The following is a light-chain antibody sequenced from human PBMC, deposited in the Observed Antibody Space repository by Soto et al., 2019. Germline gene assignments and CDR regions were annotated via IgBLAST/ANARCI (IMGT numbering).Light chain of an antibody. V-gene: IGKV3-20*01. CDR2: AAS. CDR1: QSVSSNY. Sequence: EIVLTQSPGTLSLSPGERATLSCRASQSVSSNYLAWCQQKPGQAPRLLIYAASSRATGIPDRFSGSGSGTDFTLTISRLEPEAFAVYYCQQYGNSPWTFGQGTKVEI. CDR3: QQYGNSPWT. J-gene: IGKJ1*01.